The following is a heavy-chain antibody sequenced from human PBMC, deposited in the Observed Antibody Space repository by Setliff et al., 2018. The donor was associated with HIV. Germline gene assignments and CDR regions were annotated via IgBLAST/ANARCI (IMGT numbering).Heavy chain of an antibody. D-gene: IGHD6-13*01. J-gene: IGHJ5*02. Sequence: SETLSLTCAVDGESLSGYYWSWIRQPPGKGLEWVGEINHSRATNYNPSLQSRLTVSVDTSKNQFSLKLSSVTAADTAMYYCVRGGDSSSWYWGRWFDPWGQGTLVTVSS. V-gene: IGHV4-34*01. CDR1: GESLSGYY. CDR2: INHSRAT. CDR3: VRGGDSSSWYWGRWFDP.